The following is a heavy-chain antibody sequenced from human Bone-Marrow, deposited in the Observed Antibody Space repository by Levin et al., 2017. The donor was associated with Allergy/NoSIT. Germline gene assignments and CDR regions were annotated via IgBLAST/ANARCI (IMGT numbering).Heavy chain of an antibody. CDR3: ARNIVGTEDDAFDI. CDR2: IFTDTGNT. J-gene: IGHJ3*02. V-gene: IGHV1-18*01. D-gene: IGHD1-26*01. CDR1: GYIFTTFP. Sequence: GESLKISCKASGYIFTTFPISWVRQAPGQGLEWMGRIFTDTGNTDFAQKFQGRVTMTTDTSTNTAYMQMTSLTSDDTAVFYCARNIVGTEDDAFDIWGQGTKITVSS.